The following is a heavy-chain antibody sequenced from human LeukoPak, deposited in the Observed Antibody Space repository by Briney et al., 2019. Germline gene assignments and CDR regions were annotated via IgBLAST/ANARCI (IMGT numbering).Heavy chain of an antibody. J-gene: IGHJ4*02. CDR2: IYYTGST. D-gene: IGHD4-11*01. V-gene: IGHV4-59*01. CDR3: AQGSSNWAKFDY. Sequence: SETLSLTCTVSGDSISSSYWSWIRQPPGKGLEWIGFIYYTGSTNYNPSLKTRVTISVDTPKNQFSLKLRSVTAADTAVYYCAQGSSNWAKFDYWGQGTLVTVSS. CDR1: GDSISSSY.